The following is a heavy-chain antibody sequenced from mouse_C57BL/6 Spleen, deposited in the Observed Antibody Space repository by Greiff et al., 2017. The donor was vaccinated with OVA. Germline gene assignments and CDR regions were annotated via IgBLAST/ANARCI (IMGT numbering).Heavy chain of an antibody. CDR2: IYPGDGDT. CDR3: ARGYYYGSSVYFDY. CDR1: GYAFSSSW. V-gene: IGHV1-82*01. Sequence: VQLQESGPELVKPGASVKISCKASGYAFSSSWMNWVKQRPGKGLEWIGRIYPGDGDTNYNGKFKGKATLTADKSSSTAYMQLSSLTSEDSAVYFCARGYYYGSSVYFDYWGQGTTLTVSS. D-gene: IGHD1-1*01. J-gene: IGHJ2*01.